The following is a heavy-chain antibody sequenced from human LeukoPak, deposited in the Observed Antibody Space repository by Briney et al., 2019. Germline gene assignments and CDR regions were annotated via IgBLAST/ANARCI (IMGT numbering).Heavy chain of an antibody. V-gene: IGHV1-18*01. D-gene: IGHD2-2*02. CDR1: GYPFTSYA. CDR2: INTFKNVV. CDR3: ARALQGYCSSTSCYTTGY. Sequence: ASVKVSCKASGYPFTSYAFSWVRQAPGQGPEWLGLINTFKNVVTYAQRFQGRVSMTTDTSTSTAYMELRSLRSDDTAVYYCARALQGYCSSTSCYTTGYWGQGTLVTVSS. J-gene: IGHJ4*02.